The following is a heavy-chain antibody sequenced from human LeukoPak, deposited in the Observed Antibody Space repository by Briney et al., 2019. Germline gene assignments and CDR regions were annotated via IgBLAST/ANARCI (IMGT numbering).Heavy chain of an antibody. CDR1: GFTFDDYA. Sequence: GGSLRLSCAASGFTFDDYAMHWVRQAPGKGLEWVSLISGDGGSTYYADPVKGRFIISRDNSKNSLYLQMNSLGTEDTALYYCAKDKWYCSSTSCYDYGMDVWGQGTTVTVSS. D-gene: IGHD2-2*01. J-gene: IGHJ6*02. CDR3: AKDKWYCSSTSCYDYGMDV. V-gene: IGHV3-43*02. CDR2: ISGDGGST.